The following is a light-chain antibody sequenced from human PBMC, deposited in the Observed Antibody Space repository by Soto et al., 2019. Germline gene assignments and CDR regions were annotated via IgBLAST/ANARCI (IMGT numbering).Light chain of an antibody. CDR2: ENN. J-gene: IGLJ1*01. V-gene: IGLV1-40*01. Sequence: QAVVTQPPSVSEAPGQRVTISCTGSSSNIGAGYEAHWYQQVPGTAPKLLIYENNNRPSGVPDRFSGSKSGTSASLAITGLQAEDEAEYHCQSYDSSLSGYVFGTGTKLTVL. CDR1: SSNIGAGYE. CDR3: QSYDSSLSGYV.